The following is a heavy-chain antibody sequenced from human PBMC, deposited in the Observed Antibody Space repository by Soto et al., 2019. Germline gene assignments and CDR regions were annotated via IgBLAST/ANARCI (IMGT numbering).Heavy chain of an antibody. V-gene: IGHV3-9*01. CDR1: GFTFDDYA. CDR2: ISWNSGSI. D-gene: IGHD5-12*01. J-gene: IGHJ3*02. CDR3: AKDSGYSGYEHDAFDI. Sequence: GGSLRLSCAASGFTFDDYAMHWVRQAPGKGLEWVSGISWNSGSIGYADSVKGRFTISRDNAKNSLYLQMNSLRAEDTALYYCAKDSGYSGYEHDAFDIWGQGTMVTVS.